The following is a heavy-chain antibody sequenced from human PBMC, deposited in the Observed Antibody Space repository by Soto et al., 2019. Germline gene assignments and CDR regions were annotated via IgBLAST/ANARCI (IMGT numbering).Heavy chain of an antibody. J-gene: IGHJ3*01. V-gene: IGHV4-4*09. Sequence: SETLSLTCTVSGGSISTYYCNWSRQSPGKGLEWIGYIYITGSTHYNPSLNSRVAISLDTSRNKFSLKLHSVTAADTAVYFCARQIGDDPFDVWGQGTMVTVSS. CDR3: ARQIGDDPFDV. CDR1: GGSISTYY. CDR2: IYITGST. D-gene: IGHD3-3*01.